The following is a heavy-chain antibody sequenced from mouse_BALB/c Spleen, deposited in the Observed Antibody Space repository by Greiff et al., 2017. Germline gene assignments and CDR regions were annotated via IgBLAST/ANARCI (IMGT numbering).Heavy chain of an antibody. CDR1: GYTFTSYW. Sequence: QVQLQQPGAELVKPGASVKLSCKASGYTFTSYWMHWVKQRPGQGLEWIGEIDPSDSYTNYNQKFKGKATLTVDKSSSTAYMQLSSLTSEDSAVYYCARKRLRGAMDYWGQGTSVTVSS. J-gene: IGHJ4*01. D-gene: IGHD2-4*01. CDR3: ARKRLRGAMDY. CDR2: IDPSDSYT. V-gene: IGHV1-69*02.